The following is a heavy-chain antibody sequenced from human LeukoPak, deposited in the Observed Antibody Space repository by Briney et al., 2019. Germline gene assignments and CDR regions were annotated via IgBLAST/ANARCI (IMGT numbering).Heavy chain of an antibody. V-gene: IGHV3-30*04. Sequence: GGSLRLSCAASGFTFSSYAMHWVRQAPGKGLEWVAVISYDGSNKYYADSVKGRFTISRDNSKNTLYLQMNSLRAEDTAVYYCAYDSSGYTCDYWGQGTLVTVSS. D-gene: IGHD3-22*01. J-gene: IGHJ4*02. CDR3: AYDSSGYTCDY. CDR2: ISYDGSNK. CDR1: GFTFSSYA.